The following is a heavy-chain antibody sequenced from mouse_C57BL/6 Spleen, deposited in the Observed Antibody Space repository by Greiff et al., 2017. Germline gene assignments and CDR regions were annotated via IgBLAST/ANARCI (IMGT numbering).Heavy chain of an antibody. CDR2: IRNKANGYTT. V-gene: IGHV7-3*01. Sequence: EVKVVESGGGLVQPGGSLSLSCAASGFTFTDYYMSWVRQPPGKALEWLGFIRNKANGYTTEYSASVKGRFTISRDNSQSILYLQMNALRAEDSATYYCARGGTLDYWGQGTTLSVSS. J-gene: IGHJ2*01. CDR1: GFTFTDYY. CDR3: ARGGTLDY. D-gene: IGHD3-3*01.